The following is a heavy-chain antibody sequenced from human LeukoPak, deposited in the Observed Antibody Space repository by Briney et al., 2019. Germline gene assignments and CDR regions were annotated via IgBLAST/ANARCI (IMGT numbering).Heavy chain of an antibody. J-gene: IGHJ6*03. D-gene: IGHD3-3*01. V-gene: IGHV4-59*01. CDR2: INYSGST. CDR3: VRSDFWSGYPLLYYYYMDV. CDR1: GGSISSYY. Sequence: SETLSLTCTVSGGSISSYYWSWIRQPPGKGLEWIGYINYSGSTDYSPSLKSRATISVDTSKNQFSLNLSSLTAADTAVYYCVRSDFWSGYPLLYYYYMDVWGKGTTVTVSS.